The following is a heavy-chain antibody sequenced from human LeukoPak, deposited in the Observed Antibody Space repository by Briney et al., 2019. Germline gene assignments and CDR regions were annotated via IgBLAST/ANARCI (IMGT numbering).Heavy chain of an antibody. CDR3: ERRVVPAAMPSYFDY. CDR1: GGSFSGYY. D-gene: IGHD2-2*01. CDR2: IYHRGST. Sequence: PSETLSLTCAVYGGSFSGYYWSWIRQPPGKGLEWIGEIYHRGSTNYNPSLKSRVTISVDTSKDQLSLKLSSVTAADTAVYYCERRVVPAAMPSYFDYWGQGTLVTVSS. J-gene: IGHJ4*02. V-gene: IGHV4-34*01.